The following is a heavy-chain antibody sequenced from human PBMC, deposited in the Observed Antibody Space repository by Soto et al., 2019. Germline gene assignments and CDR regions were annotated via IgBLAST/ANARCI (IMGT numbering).Heavy chain of an antibody. V-gene: IGHV5-51*01. Sequence: GESLKISCKGSGYSFTSYWIGWVRQMPGKGLEWMGIIYPGDSDTRYSPSFQGQVTISADKSISTAYLQWSSLKASDTAMYYCARPLDSSAKGGDAFDIWGQGTMVTVSS. CDR3: ARPLDSSAKGGDAFDI. CDR1: GYSFTSYW. D-gene: IGHD3-22*01. J-gene: IGHJ3*02. CDR2: IYPGDSDT.